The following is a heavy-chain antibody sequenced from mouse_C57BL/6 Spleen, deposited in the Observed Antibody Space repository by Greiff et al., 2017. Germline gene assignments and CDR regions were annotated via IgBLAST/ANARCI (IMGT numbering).Heavy chain of an antibody. CDR2: ISYDGSN. J-gene: IGHJ4*01. CDR1: GYSITSGYY. D-gene: IGHD3-2*02. V-gene: IGHV3-6*01. CDR3: ARDQGSNYAMDY. Sequence: EVKLMESGPGLVKPSQSLSLTCSVTGYSITSGYYWNWIRQFPGNKLEWMGYISYDGSNNYNPSLKNRISITRDTSKNQFFLKLNSVTTEDTATYYCARDQGSNYAMDYWGQGTSVTVSS.